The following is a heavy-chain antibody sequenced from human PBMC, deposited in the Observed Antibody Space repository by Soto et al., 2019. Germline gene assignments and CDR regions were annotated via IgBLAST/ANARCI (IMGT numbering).Heavy chain of an antibody. J-gene: IGHJ4*02. CDR1: GYTFSSYG. Sequence: QVQLVQSGAEVKKPGASVKVSCKASGYTFSSYGISWVRQAPGQGLEWMGWISAYNGNTKYAQKTQCXXTXPSDTSTSTAYMELRSLRSDDTAVYYCARDSPPVDYWGQGTLVTVSS. CDR2: ISAYNGNT. V-gene: IGHV1-18*01. CDR3: ARDSPPVDY.